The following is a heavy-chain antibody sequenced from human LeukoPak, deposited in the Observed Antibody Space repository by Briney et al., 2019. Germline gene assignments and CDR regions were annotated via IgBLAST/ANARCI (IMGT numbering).Heavy chain of an antibody. V-gene: IGHV1-8*01. CDR3: ARGYARWSQKYFQH. Sequence: ASVKVSCKASGYTFTSYDINWERQATGQGLEWMGWMNPNSGNTGYAQKFQGRVTMTRNTSISTAYMELSSLRSEDTAVYYCARGYARWSQKYFQHWGQGTLVTVSS. CDR2: MNPNSGNT. D-gene: IGHD2-15*01. J-gene: IGHJ1*01. CDR1: GYTFTSYD.